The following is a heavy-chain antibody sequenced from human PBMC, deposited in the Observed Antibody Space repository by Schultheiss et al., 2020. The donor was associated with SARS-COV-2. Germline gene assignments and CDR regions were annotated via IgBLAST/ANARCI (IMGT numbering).Heavy chain of an antibody. CDR2: IYNSAST. CDR3: ARSCIFWYFDL. V-gene: IGHV4-61*10. J-gene: IGHJ2*01. Sequence: SETLSLTCIVSGGSIGSGNFYWSWIRQPAGEALEWIGRIYNSASTNYNPSLKSRVTISVDTSKNQFSLKLSSVTAADTAVYYCARSCIFWYFDLWGRGTLVTVSS. CDR1: GGSIGSGNFY. D-gene: IGHD2-8*01.